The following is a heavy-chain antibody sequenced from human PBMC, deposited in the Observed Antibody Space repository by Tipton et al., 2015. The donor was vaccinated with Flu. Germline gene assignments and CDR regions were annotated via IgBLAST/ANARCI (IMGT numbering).Heavy chain of an antibody. J-gene: IGHJ4*02. D-gene: IGHD2-2*01. Sequence: LRLSCTVSGAFFTSYYWNWIRQPPGKGLEWIGYIYNSQYTKYNPSLKSRVTISVDTSKKQFSLQLGSVTAADTAVYYCARDPSLGMPDYFDYWGQGTLVTASS. CDR3: ARDPSLGMPDYFDY. CDR2: IYNSQYT. V-gene: IGHV4-59*12. CDR1: GAFFTSYY.